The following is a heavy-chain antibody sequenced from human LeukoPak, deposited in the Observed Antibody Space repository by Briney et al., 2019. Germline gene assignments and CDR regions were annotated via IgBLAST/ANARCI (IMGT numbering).Heavy chain of an antibody. CDR1: GYSFTGYY. V-gene: IGHV1-2*02. Sequence: GASVKVSCRASGYSFTGYYMHWVRQAPGQGLEWMGCINPNSGGTDYAQKFQGRVTMTRDTSTSTVYMELSSLRSEDTAVYYCARDAIVVVPAAYTRANWFDPWGQGTLVTVSS. CDR3: ARDAIVVVPAAYTRANWFDP. D-gene: IGHD2-2*01. CDR2: INPNSGGT. J-gene: IGHJ5*02.